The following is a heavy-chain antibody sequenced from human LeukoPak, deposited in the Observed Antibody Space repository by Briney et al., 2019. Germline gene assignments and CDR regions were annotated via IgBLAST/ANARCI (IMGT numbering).Heavy chain of an antibody. CDR3: ARVGLERPFDY. CDR2: IYHSGST. D-gene: IGHD1-1*01. CDR1: GGSISSGGYS. Sequence: PSETLSLTCAVSGGSISSGGYSWSWIRQPPGKGLEWIGYIYHSGSTYYNPSLKSRVTISVDRSKNQFSLKLSSVTAADTAVYYCARVGLERPFDYWGQGTLVTVSS. J-gene: IGHJ4*02. V-gene: IGHV4-30-2*01.